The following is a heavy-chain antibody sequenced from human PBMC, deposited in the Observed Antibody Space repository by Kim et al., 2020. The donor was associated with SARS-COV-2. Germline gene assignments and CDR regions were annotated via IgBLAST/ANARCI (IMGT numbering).Heavy chain of an antibody. J-gene: IGHJ4*02. Sequence: QKLQGRVTMTQDTSKSTAYMELRSLRSDDTAEYYCARSYYYGSGYYFDYWGQGTLVTVSS. V-gene: IGHV1-18*01. D-gene: IGHD3-10*01. CDR3: ARSYYYGSGYYFDY.